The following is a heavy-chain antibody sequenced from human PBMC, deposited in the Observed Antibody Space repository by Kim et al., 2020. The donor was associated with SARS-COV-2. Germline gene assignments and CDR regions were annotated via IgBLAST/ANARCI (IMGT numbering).Heavy chain of an antibody. Sequence: SETLSLTCAVYGGSFSGYYWSWIRQPPGKGLEWIGEINHSGSTNYNPSLKSRVTISVDTSKNQFSLKLSSVTAADTAVYYCARGMMANYWGQGTLVTVSS. CDR2: INHSGST. CDR1: GGSFSGYY. J-gene: IGHJ4*02. CDR3: ARGMMANY. D-gene: IGHD3-16*01. V-gene: IGHV4-34*01.